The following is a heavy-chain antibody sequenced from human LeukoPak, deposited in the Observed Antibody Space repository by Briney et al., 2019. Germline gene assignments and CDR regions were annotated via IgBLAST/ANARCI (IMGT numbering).Heavy chain of an antibody. V-gene: IGHV4-4*02. D-gene: IGHD6-13*01. J-gene: IGHJ4*02. CDR1: GGSISSSNW. Sequence: SGTLSLTCAVSGGSISSSNWWSWVRQPPGKGLEWIGEIYHSGSTNYNPSLKSRVTISVDKSKNQFSLKLSSVTAADTAVYYCARDRVSAAAVPFDYWGQGTLVTVSS. CDR3: ARDRVSAAAVPFDY. CDR2: IYHSGST.